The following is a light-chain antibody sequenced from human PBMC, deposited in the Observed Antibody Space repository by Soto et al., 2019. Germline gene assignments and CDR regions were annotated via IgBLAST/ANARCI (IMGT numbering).Light chain of an antibody. Sequence: EIVITHSPATLSVSTGVRATLSCRASQSVTSTCLAWYQQKPGQAPRLLSHGASSRATGIPDRFSGSGSGADFTRTVSRLEPENFAVYYWQQYGTSPRTFGQGTEV. CDR2: GAS. V-gene: IGKV3-20*01. CDR3: QQYGTSPRT. J-gene: IGKJ1*01. CDR1: QSVTSTC.